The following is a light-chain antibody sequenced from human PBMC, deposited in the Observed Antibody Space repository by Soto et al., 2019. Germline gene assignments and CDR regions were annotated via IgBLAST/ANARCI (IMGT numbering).Light chain of an antibody. CDR1: ESVSGN. CDR3: QQYNNWPRT. CDR2: GAS. V-gene: IGKV3-15*01. Sequence: EIVMTQSPATLSVSPGERATLSCRASESVSGNLAWYQQTPGQGPRLLIFGASTRAIGIPARSRGSGSGTQFTLTISSLQSEDFAVYYCQQYNNWPRTFGQGTKVDIK. J-gene: IGKJ1*01.